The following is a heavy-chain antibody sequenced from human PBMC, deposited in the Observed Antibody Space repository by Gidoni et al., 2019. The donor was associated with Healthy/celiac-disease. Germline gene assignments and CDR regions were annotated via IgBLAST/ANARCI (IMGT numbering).Heavy chain of an antibody. D-gene: IGHD4-4*01. CDR1: GFTFSSYG. J-gene: IGHJ4*02. CDR2: ISYDGSNK. Sequence: QVQLVESGGGVVQPGRSLRLSCAASGFTFSSYGMHWVRQAPGKGLEWGAVISYDGSNKYYADSVKGRFTISRDNSKNTLYLKMNSLRAEDTAVYYCAKCYSNYDVCNFDYWGQGTLVTVSS. V-gene: IGHV3-30*18. CDR3: AKCYSNYDVCNFDY.